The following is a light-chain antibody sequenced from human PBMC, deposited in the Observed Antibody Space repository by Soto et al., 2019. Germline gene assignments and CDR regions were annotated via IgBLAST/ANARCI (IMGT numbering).Light chain of an antibody. Sequence: ETVLTQSPGTLSLSPGERATLSCRASQSVSVYLDWYQQKPGQAPRLLISDASNRATGIPARFSGSGSGTDFTLTISSLEPEDFAVYYCHQRQYWPPITFGQGTLLENK. J-gene: IGKJ5*01. CDR3: HQRQYWPPIT. CDR2: DAS. V-gene: IGKV3-11*01. CDR1: QSVSVY.